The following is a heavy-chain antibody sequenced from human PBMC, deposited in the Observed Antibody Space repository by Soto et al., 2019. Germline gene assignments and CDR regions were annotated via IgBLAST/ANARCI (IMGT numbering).Heavy chain of an antibody. Sequence: QVQLVQSGAEVKKPGASVKVSCKASGYTFTGYYMHWVRQAPGQGLEWMGWINPNSGGTNYAQKFQGWVTMTRDTSISTSHMELSRLRSDDTAVYYCARSIPTAMVTLHYGMDVWGQGTTVTVSS. D-gene: IGHD5-18*01. CDR3: ARSIPTAMVTLHYGMDV. J-gene: IGHJ6*02. CDR1: GYTFTGYY. V-gene: IGHV1-2*04. CDR2: INPNSGGT.